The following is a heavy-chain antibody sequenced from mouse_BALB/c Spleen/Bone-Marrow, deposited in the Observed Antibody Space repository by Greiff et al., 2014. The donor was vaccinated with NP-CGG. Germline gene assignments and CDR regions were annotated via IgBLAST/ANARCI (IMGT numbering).Heavy chain of an antibody. CDR3: ARGAISVDY. Sequence: QVQLQQSGAELVRPGSSVKLSCKASGYTFGSYWMNWVKQRPGQGLEWIGQIYPGDSDTDYNGKFKGKATLTADKSSNTAYMQLTSLTSEDSAVYCCARGAISVDYWGQGTTLTVSS. CDR2: IYPGDSDT. V-gene: IGHV1-80*01. CDR1: GYTFGSYW. J-gene: IGHJ2*01.